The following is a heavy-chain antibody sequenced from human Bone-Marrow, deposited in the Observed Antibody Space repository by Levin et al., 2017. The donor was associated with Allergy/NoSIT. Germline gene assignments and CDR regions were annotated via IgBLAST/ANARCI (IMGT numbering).Heavy chain of an antibody. CDR1: GGTFSSHV. J-gene: IGHJ4*02. CDR2: TIAIFGAT. CDR3: ARGTGIQLWLDYFDF. V-gene: IGHV1-69*05. Sequence: KISCKTSGGTFSSHVISWLRQAPGQGLEWMGGTIAIFGATNYAQRFQGRVTMTRDTSTSTVYMDLSSLRSEDTAVYYCARGTGIQLWLDYFDFWGQGTLVTVSS. D-gene: IGHD5-18*01.